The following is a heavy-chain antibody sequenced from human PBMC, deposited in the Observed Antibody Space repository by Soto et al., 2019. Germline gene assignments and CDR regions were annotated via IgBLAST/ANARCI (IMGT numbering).Heavy chain of an antibody. D-gene: IGHD3-10*01. CDR1: GFTFSSYW. CDR2: IKQDGSEK. Sequence: GGSLRLSCAASGFTFSSYWMSWVRQAPGKGLEWVANIKQDGSEKYYMDSVRGRFTVSRDNAKNSLYLQMNSLRVEDTAVYYCASDLSGRADVWGQGTTVTVSS. V-gene: IGHV3-7*01. CDR3: ASDLSGRADV. J-gene: IGHJ6*02.